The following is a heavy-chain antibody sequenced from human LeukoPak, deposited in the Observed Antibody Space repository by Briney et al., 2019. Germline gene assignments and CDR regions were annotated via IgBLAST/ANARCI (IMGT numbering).Heavy chain of an antibody. Sequence: GASVKVSCKASGYTFTGYYMHWVRQAPGQGLKWMGWMNPNSGNTGYAQKFQGRATITRNTSISTAYMELSSLRSEDTAVYYCARGLKSRAAAGPYYYYMDVWGKGTTVTVSS. CDR2: MNPNSGNT. V-gene: IGHV1-8*03. D-gene: IGHD6-13*01. J-gene: IGHJ6*03. CDR1: GYTFTGYY. CDR3: ARGLKSRAAAGPYYYYMDV.